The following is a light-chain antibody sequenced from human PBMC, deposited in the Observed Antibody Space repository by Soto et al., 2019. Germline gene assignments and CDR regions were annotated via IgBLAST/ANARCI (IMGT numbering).Light chain of an antibody. CDR1: SGHSFYA. J-gene: IGLJ3*02. Sequence: QSVLTQSPSASASLGASVNLTCTLGSGHSFYAIAWHQQQPEKGPRYLMKLNSDGSHSKGDGIPDRFSGSSSGAERYLTISSLHSEDEADYYCQTWGTGIPVFGGGTKLTVL. CDR2: LNSDGSH. V-gene: IGLV4-69*01. CDR3: QTWGTGIPV.